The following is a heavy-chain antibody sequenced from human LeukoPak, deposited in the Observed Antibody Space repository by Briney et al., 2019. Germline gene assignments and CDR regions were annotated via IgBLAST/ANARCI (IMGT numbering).Heavy chain of an antibody. CDR1: GYTFSNSG. CDR3: ARSGGYYFYMDV. CDR2: ISTYRGTT. J-gene: IGHJ6*03. Sequence: ASVKVSCKASGYTFSNSGISWVRQAPGQGLEWMGLISTYRGTTNYAYNLQGRLTMTTDTSTSTAYMELRNLKSDDTAVYYCARSGGYYFYMDVWGKGTTVTVSS. V-gene: IGHV1-18*01. D-gene: IGHD1-26*01.